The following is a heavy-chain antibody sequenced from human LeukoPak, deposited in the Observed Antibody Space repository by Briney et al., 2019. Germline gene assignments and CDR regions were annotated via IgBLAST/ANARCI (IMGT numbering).Heavy chain of an antibody. CDR1: GYSFTSYW. CDR2: IYPGDSDT. Sequence: GESLKISCKGSGYSFTSYWIGWVRQMPGKGLEWMGIIYPGDSDTRYSPSFQGQVTISADKSIGTAYLQWSSLKASDTAMYYCARAVVAATYVDYYYMDVWGKGTTVTISS. D-gene: IGHD2-15*01. CDR3: ARAVVAATYVDYYYMDV. V-gene: IGHV5-51*01. J-gene: IGHJ6*03.